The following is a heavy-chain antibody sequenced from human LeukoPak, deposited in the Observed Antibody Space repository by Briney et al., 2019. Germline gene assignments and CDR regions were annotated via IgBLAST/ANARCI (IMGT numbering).Heavy chain of an antibody. D-gene: IGHD1-14*01. CDR3: ACRKCSGTWSGP. CDR2: IYPGDSRT. J-gene: IGHJ5*02. V-gene: IGHV5-51*01. Sequence: GASLKISCKGSGDTFATYWIGWVRHLPGKGLEWMGVIYPGDSRTRYNPSFQGQVTISADKSISTAYLQWSSLKASDTAMYYCACRKCSGTWSGPWGQGTLVTVSS. CDR1: GDTFATYW.